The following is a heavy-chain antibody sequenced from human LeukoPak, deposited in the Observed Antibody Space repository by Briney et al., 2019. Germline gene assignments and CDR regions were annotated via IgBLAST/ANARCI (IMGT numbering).Heavy chain of an antibody. CDR3: AGGRDILTGYYAYYYYGMDV. J-gene: IGHJ6*02. Sequence: ASVKVSCKASGYTFTSYYMHWVRQAPGQGLEWMGIINPSGGSTSYAQKFQGRVTMTRDTSTSTVYMELSSLRSEDTAVYYCAGGRDILTGYYAYYYYGMDVWGQGTTVTVSS. CDR1: GYTFTSYY. V-gene: IGHV1-46*01. CDR2: INPSGGST. D-gene: IGHD3-9*01.